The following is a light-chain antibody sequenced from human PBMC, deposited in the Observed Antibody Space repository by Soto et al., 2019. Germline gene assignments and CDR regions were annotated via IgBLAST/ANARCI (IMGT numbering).Light chain of an antibody. CDR2: EVS. J-gene: IGLJ1*01. V-gene: IGLV2-8*01. CDR1: SSDVGKYDY. Sequence: QSVLTQPPSASGSPGQSVTISCTGTSSDVGKYDYVSWFQHHPGKAPKLIIYEVSKRPSGVPDRFSGSKSGSTASLTVSGLQTEDEADYYCNSYAGYSTPYVCGPGTKVTVL. CDR3: NSYAGYSTPYV.